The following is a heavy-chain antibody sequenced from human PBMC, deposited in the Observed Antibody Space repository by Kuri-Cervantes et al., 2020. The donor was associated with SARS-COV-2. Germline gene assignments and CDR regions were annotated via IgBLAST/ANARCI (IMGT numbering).Heavy chain of an antibody. CDR3: ARGYCSSTSCPPYYYYGMDV. J-gene: IGHJ6*02. D-gene: IGHD2-2*01. CDR2: ISSSGSAI. CDR1: GFTFSSYE. Sequence: GGSLRLSCAASGFTFSSYEMNWVRQAPGKGLEWVSYISSSGSAIYYADSVKGRFTISRDNAKNSLYLQMNSLGDEDTAVYYCARGYCSSTSCPPYYYYGMDVWGQGTTVTVSS. V-gene: IGHV3-48*03.